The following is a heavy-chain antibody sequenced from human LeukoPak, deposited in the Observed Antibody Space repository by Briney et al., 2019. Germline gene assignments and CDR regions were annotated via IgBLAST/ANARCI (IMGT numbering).Heavy chain of an antibody. J-gene: IGHJ3*02. V-gene: IGHV4-39*01. CDR1: GGSISSYY. D-gene: IGHD6-13*01. Sequence: PSETLSLTCTVSGGSISSYYWGWIRQPPGKGLEWIGSIYYSGSTYYNPSLKSRVTISVDTSKNQFSLKLSSVTAADTAVYYCASSHRGIDAFDIWGQGTMVTVSS. CDR3: ASSHRGIDAFDI. CDR2: IYYSGST.